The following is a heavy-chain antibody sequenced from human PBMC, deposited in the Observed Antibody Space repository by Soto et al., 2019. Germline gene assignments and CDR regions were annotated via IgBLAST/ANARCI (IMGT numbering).Heavy chain of an antibody. J-gene: IGHJ5*02. CDR3: GSDLTSTANCIDP. D-gene: IGHD2-2*01. CDR1: GDYIDVGGYY. Sequence: SETLSLTCSVSGDYIDVGGYYWTWIRQRPGKGLGCMGYIYYTGKTYYNPSLDRRLTMSVDMCKKQVSRRLTSVTAADTAVYFCGSDLTSTANCIDPRRQGTLVTVSS. CDR2: IYYTGKT. V-gene: IGHV4-30-4*01.